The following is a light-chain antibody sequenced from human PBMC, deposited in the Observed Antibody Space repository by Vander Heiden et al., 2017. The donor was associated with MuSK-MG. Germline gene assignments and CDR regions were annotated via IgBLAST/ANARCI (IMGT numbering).Light chain of an antibody. CDR3: QQEDNLPSA. Sequence: DIQMTQSPSSLSASVGDRVTITCQASQDISNYLNWYQQKPGKAPKLLIYDASNLETGVPSRFSGSGSGTDFTFTISSLQPEDFATYYCQQEDNLPSAFGQGTKVDIK. V-gene: IGKV1-33*01. J-gene: IGKJ2*01. CDR1: QDISNY. CDR2: DAS.